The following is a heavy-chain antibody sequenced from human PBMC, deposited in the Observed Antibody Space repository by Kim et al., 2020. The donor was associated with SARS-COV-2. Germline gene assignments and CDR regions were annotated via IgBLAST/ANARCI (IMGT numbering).Heavy chain of an antibody. CDR1: GYTFTGYY. CDR2: INPNSGGT. D-gene: IGHD3-10*01. J-gene: IGHJ3*01. V-gene: IGHV1-2*02. Sequence: ASVKVSCKASGYTFTGYYMHWVRQAPGQGLEWMGWINPNSGGTNYAQKFQGRVTMTRDTSISTAYMELSRLRSDDTAVYYCARDQVPMVRGVSSAFDVWGQGTMVTVSS. CDR3: ARDQVPMVRGVSSAFDV.